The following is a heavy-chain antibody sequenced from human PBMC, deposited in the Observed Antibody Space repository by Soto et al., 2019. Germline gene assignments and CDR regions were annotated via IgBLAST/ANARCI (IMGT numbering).Heavy chain of an antibody. CDR1: GFTFSSHA. CDR3: AKYFGGNQSHFDY. Sequence: EVQLLESGGGLLQPGGSVRLSCAASGFTFSSHAMGWVRQAPGKGLEWVSSITGSGGTTYLADSVKGRFTISRDNSKNILFLEMSSLRAEDTALYYCAKYFGGNQSHFDYWGQGTLLTVSS. J-gene: IGHJ4*02. D-gene: IGHD2-21*01. CDR2: ITGSGGTT. V-gene: IGHV3-23*01.